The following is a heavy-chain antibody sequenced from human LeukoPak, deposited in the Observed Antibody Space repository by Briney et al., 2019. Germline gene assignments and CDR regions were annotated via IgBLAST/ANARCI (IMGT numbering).Heavy chain of an antibody. Sequence: PGGSLRLSCAASGFTFSSYSMNWVRQAPGKGLEWVSSISSSSSYIYYADSVKGRFTISRDNAKNSLYLQMNSLRAEDMAVYYCAREFSGYAFDIWGQGTRVTVSS. D-gene: IGHD5-12*01. CDR1: GFTFSSYS. CDR3: AREFSGYAFDI. J-gene: IGHJ3*02. V-gene: IGHV3-21*01. CDR2: ISSSSSYI.